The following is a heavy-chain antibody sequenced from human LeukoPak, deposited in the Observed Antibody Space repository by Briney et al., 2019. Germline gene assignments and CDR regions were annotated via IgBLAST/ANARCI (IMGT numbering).Heavy chain of an antibody. CDR3: ARDREGNWNEDAFDI. V-gene: IGHV1-46*01. CDR2: INPSGGST. CDR1: GYTFTSYY. J-gene: IGHJ3*02. D-gene: IGHD1-1*01. Sequence: GASVKVSCKASGYTFTSYYMHWVRQAPGQGLEWMGIINPSGGSTSYAQKFQGRVTMTRDTSTSTVYMELSSLRSEDTAVYYCARDREGNWNEDAFDIWGQGTMVTVSS.